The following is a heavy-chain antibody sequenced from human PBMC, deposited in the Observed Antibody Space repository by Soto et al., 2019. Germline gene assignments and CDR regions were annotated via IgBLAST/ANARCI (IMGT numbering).Heavy chain of an antibody. D-gene: IGHD6-19*01. V-gene: IGHV3-30*18. J-gene: IGHJ6*02. CDR3: ANVGYGLDYYYGMDV. CDR2: ISYDGSNK. Sequence: QVQLVESGGGVVQPGRSLRLSCAASGFTFRIYGMHWVRQAPGKGLEWVALISYDGSNKYYADSVKGRFTISRDNSKNTLYLQMNSLRAEEPAVYYCANVGYGLDYYYGMDVWGQGTTVTVSS. CDR1: GFTFRIYG.